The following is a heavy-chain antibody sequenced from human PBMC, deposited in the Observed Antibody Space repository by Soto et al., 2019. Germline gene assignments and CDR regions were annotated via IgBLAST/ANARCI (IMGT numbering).Heavy chain of an antibody. V-gene: IGHV3-48*01. CDR2: ISSSSSTI. D-gene: IGHD3-9*01. CDR3: ARSTTREIFTEKDPKDAFEI. CDR1: GFTFSSYS. Sequence: GGSLRLSCAASGFTFSSYSMNWVRQAPGKGLEWVSYISSSSSTIYYADSVKGRFTISRDNAKNSLYLQMNSLRAEDTAVYYCARSTTREIFTEKDPKDAFEIWGQGTMVTVSS. J-gene: IGHJ3*02.